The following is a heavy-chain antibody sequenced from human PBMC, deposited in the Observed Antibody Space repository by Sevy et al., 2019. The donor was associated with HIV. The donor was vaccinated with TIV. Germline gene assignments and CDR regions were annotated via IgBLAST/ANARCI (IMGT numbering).Heavy chain of an antibody. CDR1: GFIFSSYW. V-gene: IGHV3-74*01. D-gene: IGHD6-19*01. CDR3: GREVAVATGEDY. J-gene: IGHJ4*02. Sequence: GGSLRLSCAASGFIFSSYWMHWVRQAPGKGLVWVSRINSDGSSTSYADSVKGRFTISRDNAKNTVYLQMNSLRVEDTVVYYCGREVAVATGEDYWGQGTLVTVSS. CDR2: INSDGSST.